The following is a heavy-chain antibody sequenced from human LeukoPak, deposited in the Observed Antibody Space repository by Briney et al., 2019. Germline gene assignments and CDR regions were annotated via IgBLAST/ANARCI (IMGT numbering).Heavy chain of an antibody. J-gene: IGHJ6*02. CDR1: GFTFSSYS. CDR3: ARVKAVAQKLMDG. D-gene: IGHD6-19*01. CDR2: ISSSSGYI. V-gene: IGHV3-21*01. Sequence: GGSLRLSCAASGFTFSSYSMNWVRQAPGKGLEWVSSISSSSGYIYYADSVKGRFTTSRDNTKNSLYLQMNSLRAEDTAVYYCARVKAVAQKLMDGWGQGTTVTVSS.